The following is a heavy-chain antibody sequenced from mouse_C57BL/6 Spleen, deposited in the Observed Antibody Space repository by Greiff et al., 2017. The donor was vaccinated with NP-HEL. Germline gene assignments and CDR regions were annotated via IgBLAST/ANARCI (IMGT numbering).Heavy chain of an antibody. J-gene: IGHJ4*01. CDR1: GYTFTSYG. CDR2: IYPRSGNT. V-gene: IGHV1-81*01. D-gene: IGHD1-1*01. Sequence: VQLQESGAELARPGASVKLSCKASGYTFTSYGISWVKQRTGQGLEWIGEIYPRSGNTYYNEKFKGKATLTADKSSSTAYMELRSLTSEDSAVYFCARSDYGSSFAMDYWGQGTSVTVSS. CDR3: ARSDYGSSFAMDY.